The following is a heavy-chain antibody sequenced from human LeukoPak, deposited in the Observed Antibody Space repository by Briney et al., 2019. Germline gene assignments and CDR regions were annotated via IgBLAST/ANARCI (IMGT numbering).Heavy chain of an antibody. CDR1: GVSIIDYY. J-gene: IGHJ4*02. CDR3: ATEVVAGTLDY. D-gene: IGHD6-19*01. Sequence: SETLSLTCSVSGVSIIDYYWAWIRQPPGKGLEWIASVSYSGSTDYNPSLKSRVTISIDTSNNQFSLNFTSVTAADTAVYYCATEVVAGTLDYWGQGTPVTVSS. V-gene: IGHV4-59*01. CDR2: VSYSGST.